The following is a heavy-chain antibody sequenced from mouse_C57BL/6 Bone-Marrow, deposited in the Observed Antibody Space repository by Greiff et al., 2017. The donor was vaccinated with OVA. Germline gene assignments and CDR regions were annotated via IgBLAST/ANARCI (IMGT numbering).Heavy chain of an antibody. V-gene: IGHV5-17*01. CDR3: ARDDPDY. Sequence: EVKLMESGGGLVKPGGSLKLSCAASGFTFSDYGMHWVRQAPEKGLEWVAYISSGSSTIYYADTVKGRFTISRDNAKNTLFLQMTSLGSEDTAMYYCARDDPDYWGQGTTLTVSS. CDR2: ISSGSSTI. CDR1: GFTFSDYG. J-gene: IGHJ2*01.